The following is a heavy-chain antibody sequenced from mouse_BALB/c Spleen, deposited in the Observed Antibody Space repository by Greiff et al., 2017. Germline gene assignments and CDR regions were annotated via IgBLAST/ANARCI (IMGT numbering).Heavy chain of an antibody. J-gene: IGHJ4*01. CDR3: ARGGYGNYGGAMDY. CDR1: GFTFSSYA. CDR2: ISSGGST. Sequence: DVKLVESGGGLVKPGGSLKLSCAASGFTFSSYAMSWVRQTPEKRLEWVASISSGGSTYYPDSVKGRFTISRDNARNILYLQMSSLRSEDTAMYYGARGGYGNYGGAMDYWGQGTSVTVSS. D-gene: IGHD2-1*01. V-gene: IGHV5-6-5*01.